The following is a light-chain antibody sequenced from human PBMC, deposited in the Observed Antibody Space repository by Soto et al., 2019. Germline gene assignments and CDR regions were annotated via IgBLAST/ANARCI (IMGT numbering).Light chain of an antibody. Sequence: VMTQSPATLSVSPGERATLSCRASQSVSTNLAWYQQKPGQAPRLLIFGASTRATVVPGGSSGSGAGTQFTLTLTCLQPEDFAVYYCQQYDEWYTFCHGTKLQIK. CDR1: QSVSTN. CDR2: GAS. J-gene: IGKJ2*01. CDR3: QQYDEWYT. V-gene: IGKV3-15*01.